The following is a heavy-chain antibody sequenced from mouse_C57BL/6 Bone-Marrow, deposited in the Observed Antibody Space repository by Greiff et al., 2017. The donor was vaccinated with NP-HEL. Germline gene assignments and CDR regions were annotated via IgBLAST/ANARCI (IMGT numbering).Heavy chain of an antibody. V-gene: IGHV5-4*01. J-gene: IGHJ3*01. Sequence: EVHLVESGGGLVKPGGSLKLSCAASGFTFSSYAMSWVRQTPEKRLEWVATISDGGSYTYYPDNVKGRFTISRDNAKNNLYLQMSHLKSEDTAMYYCAYGYDKSWFAYWGQGTLVTVSA. CDR2: ISDGGSYT. CDR1: GFTFSSYA. D-gene: IGHD2-2*01. CDR3: AYGYDKSWFAY.